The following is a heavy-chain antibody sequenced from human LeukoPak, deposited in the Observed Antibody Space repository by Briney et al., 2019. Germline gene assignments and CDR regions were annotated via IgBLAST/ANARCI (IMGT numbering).Heavy chain of an antibody. CDR2: IRSKANSYAT. V-gene: IGHV3-73*01. D-gene: IGHD5-18*01. Sequence: GGSLRLSCAASGFTFSGSTMHWVRQASGKGLEWVGRIRSKANSYATAYAASMKGRFTISRDDSKNTAYLQMNSLKTEDTAVYYCTSYGYSYYYWGQGTLVTVSS. J-gene: IGHJ4*02. CDR1: GFTFSGST. CDR3: TSYGYSYYY.